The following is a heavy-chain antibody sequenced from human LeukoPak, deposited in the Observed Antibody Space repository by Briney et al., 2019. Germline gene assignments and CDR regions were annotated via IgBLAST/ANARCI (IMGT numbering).Heavy chain of an antibody. CDR1: GFTFSSDA. Sequence: GGSLRLSCAASGFTFSSDAMIWVRQAPGKGLEWVSNISGGGGDTYYAGSVKGRFTISRDNSKNTLYLQMNSLRAEDTAVYYCARAPNYYDSSGYYLYYFDFWGQGTLVTVSS. CDR2: ISGGGGDT. D-gene: IGHD3-22*01. V-gene: IGHV3-23*01. J-gene: IGHJ4*02. CDR3: ARAPNYYDSSGYYLYYFDF.